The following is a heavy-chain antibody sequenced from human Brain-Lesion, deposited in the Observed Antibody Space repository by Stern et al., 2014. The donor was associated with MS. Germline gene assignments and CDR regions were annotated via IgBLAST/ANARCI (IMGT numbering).Heavy chain of an antibody. CDR1: GYTLTELS. J-gene: IGHJ4*02. D-gene: IGHD1-26*01. CDR3: ATLSPGAGGNYYRHFDY. V-gene: IGHV1-24*01. Sequence: MQLVESGAEVKKPGASVKVSCEVSGYTLTELSMHWVRQAPRKGLEWMGGFDPEDGETIYAQKFQGRVTMTEDTSTDTAYMELSSLRSEDTAVYYCATLSPGAGGNYYRHFDYWGQGTLVTVSS. CDR2: FDPEDGET.